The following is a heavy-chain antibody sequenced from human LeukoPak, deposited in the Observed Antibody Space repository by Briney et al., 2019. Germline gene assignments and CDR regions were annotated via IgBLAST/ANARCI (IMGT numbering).Heavy chain of an antibody. CDR2: FCASGNT. J-gene: IGHJ4*02. V-gene: IGHV3-23*01. D-gene: IGHD1-26*01. CDR1: GFTFSSYG. Sequence: PGGSLRLSCAASGFTFSSYGMTWVRQAPGKGLEWGSTFCASGNTYYTDSVKGRFTISRDNSTNTLYLQMNSLRAEDTAVYYCAKSNTGRYTEYWGQGTLVTVSS. CDR3: AKSNTGRYTEY.